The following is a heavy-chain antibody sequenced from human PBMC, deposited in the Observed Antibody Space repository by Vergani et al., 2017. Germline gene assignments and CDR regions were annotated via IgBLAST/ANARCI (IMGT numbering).Heavy chain of an antibody. CDR3: ARSYPSDIVVVPAAIGWFDP. CDR1: GGSFSTGGQS. J-gene: IGHJ5*02. D-gene: IGHD2-2*01. CDR2: IYTSGAT. V-gene: IGHV4-61*02. Sequence: QVQLQESGPGLVKPSQTLSLTCTVSGGSFSTGGQSWTWLRQSAGKGLEWIGRIYTSGATNYNPSLRSRAIMSVDASKKQFSLKLTSVTAADTAVYYCARSYPSDIVVVPAAIGWFDPWGQGTLVTVSS.